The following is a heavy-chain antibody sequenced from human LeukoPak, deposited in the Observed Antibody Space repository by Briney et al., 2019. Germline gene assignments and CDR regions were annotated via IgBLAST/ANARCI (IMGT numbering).Heavy chain of an antibody. Sequence: KPSETLSLTCTVSGESITTHYWTWIRQPPGKGLEWIGYVYDTGSTDYNPSLKSRVTMSVDTSKNQFSLKLSSVTAADTAVYYCASGPPPDFDYWGQGTLVTVPS. CDR2: VYDTGST. CDR3: ASGPPPDFDY. CDR1: GESITTHY. V-gene: IGHV4-59*11. J-gene: IGHJ4*02.